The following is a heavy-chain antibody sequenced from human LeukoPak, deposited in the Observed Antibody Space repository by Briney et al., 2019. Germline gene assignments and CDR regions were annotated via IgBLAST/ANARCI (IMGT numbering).Heavy chain of an antibody. CDR2: IYYSGST. J-gene: IGHJ6*03. CDR1: GGSISSYY. Sequence: NPSETLSLTCTVSGGSISSYYWSWIRQPPGKGLEWIGYIYYSGSTNYNPSLKSRVTISVDTSKNQFSLKLSSVTAADTAVYYCASGSSSDYYYYMDVWGKGTTVTVSS. V-gene: IGHV4-59*01. CDR3: ASGSSSDYYYYMDV. D-gene: IGHD6-6*01.